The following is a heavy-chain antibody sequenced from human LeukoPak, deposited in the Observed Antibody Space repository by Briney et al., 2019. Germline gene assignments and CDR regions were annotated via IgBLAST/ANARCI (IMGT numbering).Heavy chain of an antibody. CDR3: ARRAVVVTATRPSTFDY. Sequence: SETLSLTCTVSGGSISSSSYYWGWIRQPPGKGLEWSGNIYYSGITYYNPSLKSRVTISVDTSKNQFSLKLTSVTPADTAVYYCARRAVVVTATRPSTFDYWDQGNLVTVSS. J-gene: IGHJ4*02. V-gene: IGHV4-39*01. D-gene: IGHD2-21*02. CDR2: IYYSGIT. CDR1: GGSISSSSYY.